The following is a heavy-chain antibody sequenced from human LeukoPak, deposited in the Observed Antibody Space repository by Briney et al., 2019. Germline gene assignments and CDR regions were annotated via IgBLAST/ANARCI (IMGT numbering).Heavy chain of an antibody. CDR2: ISAYNGNT. CDR1: GYTFTSYG. CDR3: ARVWWFGELENWFDP. Sequence: GASVKVSCKASGYTFTSYGISWVRQAPGQGLEWMGWISAYNGNTNYAQKLQGRVTMTTDTSTSTAYMELRSLRSDDTAVYYCARVWWFGELENWFDPWGQGTLVTVSS. D-gene: IGHD3-10*01. V-gene: IGHV1-18*01. J-gene: IGHJ5*02.